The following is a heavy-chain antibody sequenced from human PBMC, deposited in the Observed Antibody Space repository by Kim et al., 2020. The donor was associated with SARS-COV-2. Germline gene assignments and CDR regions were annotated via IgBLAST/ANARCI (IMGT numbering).Heavy chain of an antibody. Sequence: GGSLRLSCAASGFTFSSYAMSWVRQAPGKGLEWVSAISGSGGSTYYADSVKGRVTISRDNSKNTLYLQMNSPRAEDTAVYYCAKVAPRGYSSGWCDYWGQGTLVTVSS. D-gene: IGHD6-19*01. J-gene: IGHJ4*02. V-gene: IGHV3-23*01. CDR1: GFTFSSYA. CDR2: ISGSGGST. CDR3: AKVAPRGYSSGWCDY.